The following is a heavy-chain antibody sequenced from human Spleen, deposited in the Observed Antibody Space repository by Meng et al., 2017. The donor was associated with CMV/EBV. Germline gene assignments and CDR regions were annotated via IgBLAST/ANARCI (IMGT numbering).Heavy chain of an antibody. CDR1: GGSISSSTYY. V-gene: IGHV4-39*01. J-gene: IGHJ3*02. Sequence: SETLSLTCTVSGGSISSSTYYWGWIRQPPGKGLEWIASIYYSGNTYYNPSLKSRVTISVDTSKNQFSLKLSSVTAADTAVYYCARRYGTRGAFDIWGQGTMVTVSS. CDR2: IYYSGNT. D-gene: IGHD3-16*01. CDR3: ARRYGTRGAFDI.